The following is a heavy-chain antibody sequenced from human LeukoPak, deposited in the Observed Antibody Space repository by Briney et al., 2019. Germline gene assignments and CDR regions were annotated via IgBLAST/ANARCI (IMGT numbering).Heavy chain of an antibody. CDR3: SRDRMSSRAFDN. CDR2: IYYSGST. CDR1: GGSISSGGYY. Sequence: SQTLSLTCTVSGGSISSGGYYWRWIRQHPGKGLEWIGYIYYSGSTYYNPSLKSRVTISVDTSKNQFSLKLSSVTAADTAVYYCSRDRMSSRAFDNWGQGTMVTVSS. J-gene: IGHJ3*02. V-gene: IGHV4-31*03.